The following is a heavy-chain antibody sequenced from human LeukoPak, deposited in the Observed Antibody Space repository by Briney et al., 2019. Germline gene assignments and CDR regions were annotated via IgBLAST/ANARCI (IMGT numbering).Heavy chain of an antibody. CDR2: MNSDGSST. D-gene: IGHD4-17*01. CDR1: GLTLSTYW. CDR3: ARETTVIREWYFDL. Sequence: GRSLRLSCAASGLTLSTYWMHWVRQAPGKGLVWVSRMNSDGSSTTYADSVKGRFTISRDNAKNTLYLQMSSLRAEDTGVYYCARETTVIREWYFDLWGRGTLVTVSS. V-gene: IGHV3-74*01. J-gene: IGHJ2*01.